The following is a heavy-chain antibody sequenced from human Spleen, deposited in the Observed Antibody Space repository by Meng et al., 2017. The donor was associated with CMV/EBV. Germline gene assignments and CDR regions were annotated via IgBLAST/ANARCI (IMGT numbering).Heavy chain of an antibody. V-gene: IGHV4-34*01. CDR3: VNVKGAASGRRYSWFDP. CDR2: INHSGRT. Sequence: YGGSFSAYSWSWIRQSPGKGLEYIGEINHSGRTFYNPSLKSRVNISVDTSKNQFSLRLTSVTAADSAVYYCVNVKGAASGRRYSWFDPWGQGTLVTVSS. J-gene: IGHJ5*02. D-gene: IGHD6-13*01. CDR1: GGSFSAYS.